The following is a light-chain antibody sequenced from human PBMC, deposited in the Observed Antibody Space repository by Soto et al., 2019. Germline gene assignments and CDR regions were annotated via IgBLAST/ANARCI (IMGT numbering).Light chain of an antibody. J-gene: IGLJ1*01. CDR1: SSNIGNND. CDR2: KNN. V-gene: IGLV1-47*01. CDR3: DAWDDSLGEV. Sequence: QSVLTQPPSASGTPGQRVTISCSGSSSNIGNNDVYWYQQFPGTAPKLVVYKNNQRPSGVPDRFSGSKSGTSASLAISGLRSEYEADYYCDAWDDSLGEVFGPGTDLTVL.